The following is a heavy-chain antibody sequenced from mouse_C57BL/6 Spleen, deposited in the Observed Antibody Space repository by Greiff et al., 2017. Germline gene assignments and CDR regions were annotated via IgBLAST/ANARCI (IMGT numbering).Heavy chain of an antibody. CDR2: IHPNSGST. J-gene: IGHJ4*01. CDR3: ARYRAVVDYYAMDY. CDR1: GYTFTSYW. V-gene: IGHV1-64*01. Sequence: QVQLQQPGAELVKPGASVKLSCKASGYTFTSYWMHWVKQRPGQGLEWIGMIHPNSGSTNYNEKFKSKATLTVDKSSSTAYMQLSSLTSEDSAVYYCARYRAVVDYYAMDYWGQGTSVTVSS. D-gene: IGHD1-1*01.